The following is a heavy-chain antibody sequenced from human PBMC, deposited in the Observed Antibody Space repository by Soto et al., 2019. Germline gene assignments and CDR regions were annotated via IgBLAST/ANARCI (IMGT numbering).Heavy chain of an antibody. CDR3: AHRTYYYDSSGHFQG. V-gene: IGHV2-5*02. J-gene: IGHJ4*02. CDR2: IYWDDDK. CDR1: GFSLSTSGVG. D-gene: IGHD3-22*01. Sequence: QITLKESGPPLVKPTQTLTLTCTFSGFSLSTSGVGVGWIRQPPGKALERLALIYWDDDKRYSPSLKSRLTITKDTSKNQVVLTMTNMDPVDTATYYCAHRTYYYDSSGHFQGWGQGTLVTVSS.